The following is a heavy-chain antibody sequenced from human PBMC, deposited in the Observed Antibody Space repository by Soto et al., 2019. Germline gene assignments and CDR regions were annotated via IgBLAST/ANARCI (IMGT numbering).Heavy chain of an antibody. Sequence: ASVKVSCKASGYTFNRYAIHCVHQAPGQRLEWMGWINAGNGNTKYSQKFQGRVTITRDTSASTAYMELSSLRSEDTAVYYCARWGSSSWYSYYYYGMDVWGQGTTVTVS. D-gene: IGHD6-13*01. CDR2: INAGNGNT. V-gene: IGHV1-3*01. CDR3: ARWGSSSWYSYYYYGMDV. J-gene: IGHJ6*02. CDR1: GYTFNRYA.